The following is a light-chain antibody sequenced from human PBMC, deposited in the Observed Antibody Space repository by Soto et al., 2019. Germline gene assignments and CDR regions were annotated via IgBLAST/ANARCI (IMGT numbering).Light chain of an antibody. Sequence: DIQMTQSPSFLSASVGDRVTITCRASQAISNYLNWCQQKPGKAPNLLIFGAKTLQSGVPSRFSGSGYGTDFTLTISSLQPEDFATYYCQQSYSTPITFGQGTRLEIK. V-gene: IGKV1-39*01. CDR3: QQSYSTPIT. CDR2: GAK. J-gene: IGKJ5*01. CDR1: QAISNY.